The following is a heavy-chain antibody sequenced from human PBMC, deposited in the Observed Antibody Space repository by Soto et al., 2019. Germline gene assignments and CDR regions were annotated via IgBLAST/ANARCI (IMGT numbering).Heavy chain of an antibody. V-gene: IGHV1-3*01. D-gene: IGHD2-15*01. CDR3: AREPEDVVPGDY. J-gene: IGHJ4*02. Sequence: QVHLVQSGAEVKEPGASVRVSCEASGYTFTSHTIHWARQAPGQGLEWMGWIIVSHGSPRYAPQFQGRITFGRDTSATTSYMALTSLTFEDTAVYYCAREPEDVVPGDYWGQGTPVVFSS. CDR1: GYTFTSHT. CDR2: IIVSHGSP.